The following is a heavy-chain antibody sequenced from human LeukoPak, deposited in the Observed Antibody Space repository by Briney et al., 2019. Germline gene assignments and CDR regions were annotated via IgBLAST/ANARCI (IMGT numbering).Heavy chain of an antibody. CDR1: GGSISSSNW. J-gene: IGHJ4*02. D-gene: IGHD1-26*01. Sequence: SGTLSLTCAVSGGSISSSNWWSWVRQPPGKGLEWIGEIYHSGSTNYNPSLKSRVTISVDKSKNQFSLKLSSVTAADTAVYYCARGWELLRGLNFDYWGQGTLVTVSS. V-gene: IGHV4-4*02. CDR2: IYHSGST. CDR3: ARGWELLRGLNFDY.